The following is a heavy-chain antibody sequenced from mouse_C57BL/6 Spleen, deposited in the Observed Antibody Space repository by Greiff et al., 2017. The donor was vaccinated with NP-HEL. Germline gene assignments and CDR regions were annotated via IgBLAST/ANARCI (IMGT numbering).Heavy chain of an antibody. J-gene: IGHJ2*01. Sequence: QVQLQQPGAELVMPGASVKLSCKASGYTFTSYWMHWVKQRPGQGLEWIGEIDPSDSYTNYNQKFKGKSTLTVDKSSSTAYMQLSSLTSEDSTVYYCARSEGVYDGNLYYFDYWGQGTTLTVSS. CDR2: IDPSDSYT. CDR3: ARSEGVYDGNLYYFDY. V-gene: IGHV1-69*01. D-gene: IGHD2-1*01. CDR1: GYTFTSYW.